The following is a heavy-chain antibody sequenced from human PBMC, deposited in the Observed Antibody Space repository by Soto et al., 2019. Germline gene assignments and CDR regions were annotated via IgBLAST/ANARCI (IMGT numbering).Heavy chain of an antibody. J-gene: IGHJ6*02. CDR2: ISYDGSKK. CDR1: GFTFDNYG. CDR3: AKDLDVVVVVTATRGLDV. Sequence: QVQLVESGGGVVQPGRSLILSCAASGFTFDNYGLHWVRQAPGKGLGWVAVISYDGSKKFYADSVTGRFTISRDNSKNTLYLQMNTLRVEDTAVYYCAKDLDVVVVVTATRGLDVWGQGTTVTVSS. D-gene: IGHD2-15*01. V-gene: IGHV3-30*18.